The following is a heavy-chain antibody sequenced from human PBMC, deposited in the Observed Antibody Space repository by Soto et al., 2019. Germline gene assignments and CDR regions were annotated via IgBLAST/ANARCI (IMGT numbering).Heavy chain of an antibody. CDR2: IIPIFGTA. J-gene: IGHJ6*02. Sequence: QVQLVQSGAEVKKPGSSVKVSCKASGGTFSSYAISWVRQAPGQGLEWMGGIIPIFGTAHYAQKFQGRVTITRDESTRTVYLALTRVRSEDTDMYYCARDPKFLWFGESAYGMDVWGRGTTVTVSS. CDR1: GGTFSSYA. D-gene: IGHD3-10*01. V-gene: IGHV1-69*05. CDR3: ARDPKFLWFGESAYGMDV.